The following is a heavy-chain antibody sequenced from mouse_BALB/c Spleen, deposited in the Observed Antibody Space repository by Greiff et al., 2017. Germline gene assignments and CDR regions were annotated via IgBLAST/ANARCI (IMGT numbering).Heavy chain of an antibody. V-gene: IGHV8-12*01. J-gene: IGHJ4*01. CDR2: IYWDDDK. CDR3: ARRWYYGYDFHAMDY. CDR1: GFSLSTSGMG. Sequence: QVQLKESGPGILQPSQTLSLTCSFSGFSLSTSGMGVSWIRQPSGKGLEWLAHIYWDDDKRYNPSLKSRLTISKDTSRNQVFLKITSVDTADTATYYCARRWYYGYDFHAMDYWGQGTSVTVSS. D-gene: IGHD2-2*01.